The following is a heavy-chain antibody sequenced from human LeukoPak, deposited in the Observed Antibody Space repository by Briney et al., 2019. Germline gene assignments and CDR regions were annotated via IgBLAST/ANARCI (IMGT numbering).Heavy chain of an antibody. CDR2: INAYNGHT. J-gene: IGHJ2*01. CDR3: ARVIEGSSTTRGYFDL. D-gene: IGHD2-2*01. CDR1: GYTFRSYG. Sequence: ASVEVSCKASGYTFRSYGISWVRRAPGQGLEWVGWINAYNGHTTYAQKLQGRVTMTTDTSTNVVHMEVKNLRSDDTAVYYCARVIEGSSTTRGYFDLWGRGTMVIVSS. V-gene: IGHV1-18*01.